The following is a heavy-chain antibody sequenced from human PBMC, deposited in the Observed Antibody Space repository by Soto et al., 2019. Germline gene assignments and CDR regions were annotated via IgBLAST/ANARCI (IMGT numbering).Heavy chain of an antibody. V-gene: IGHV3-13*01. Sequence: GGSPRLSCAASGFTVSSYDMHWVRQATGKGLEWASAIGTAGDTYYPGSVKGRFTISRENAKNSLYLQMNSLRAEDTAVYYCARGITGTVYYYYGMDVWGQGTTVTVSS. CDR2: IGTAGDT. J-gene: IGHJ6*02. CDR3: ARGITGTVYYYYGMDV. CDR1: GFTVSSYD. D-gene: IGHD1-20*01.